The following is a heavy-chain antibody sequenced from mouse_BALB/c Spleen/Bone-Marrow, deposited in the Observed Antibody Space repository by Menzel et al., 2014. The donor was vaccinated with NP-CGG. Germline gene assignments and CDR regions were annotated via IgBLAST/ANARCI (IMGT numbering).Heavy chain of an antibody. V-gene: IGHV5-6-2*01. D-gene: IGHD2-1*01. CDR1: GFTFSTYY. Sequence: EVMLVESGGGLVKLGGSLKLSCAASGFTFSTYYMSWVRQTPEKRLELVAAINSDGGSTYYPDTVKGRFTISRDNAKNTLYLQMSSLKSEDSALYYCARQGGNYPFAYWGQGTLVTVSA. CDR3: ARQGGNYPFAY. J-gene: IGHJ3*01. CDR2: INSDGGST.